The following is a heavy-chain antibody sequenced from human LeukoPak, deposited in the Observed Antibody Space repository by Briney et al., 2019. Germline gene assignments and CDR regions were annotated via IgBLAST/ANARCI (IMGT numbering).Heavy chain of an antibody. CDR3: ARDPQYGGYFPFDY. Sequence: ASVKVSCKASGYTFTTYGISWVRQAPGQGLEWMGWISAYNGKTNYAQMLQGRVTVTTDTSTSTAYMELRSLRSDDTAVYYCARDPQYGGYFPFDYWGQGTLVTVSS. J-gene: IGHJ4*02. CDR1: GYTFTTYG. CDR2: ISAYNGKT. D-gene: IGHD4-17*01. V-gene: IGHV1-18*01.